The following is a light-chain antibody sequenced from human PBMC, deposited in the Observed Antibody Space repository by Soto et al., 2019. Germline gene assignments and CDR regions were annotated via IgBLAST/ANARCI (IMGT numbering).Light chain of an antibody. V-gene: IGKV3-20*01. CDR2: GAS. Sequence: DIVLTQSPGTLSLSPGERATLSCRASERVYNSLLAWYQQKPGQAPRLLIYGASSRATDIPDRFSGSGSGTDFTLTISRLEPEDFAVFYCQQYASSPLTFGGGTKVEV. J-gene: IGKJ4*01. CDR3: QQYASSPLT. CDR1: ERVYNSL.